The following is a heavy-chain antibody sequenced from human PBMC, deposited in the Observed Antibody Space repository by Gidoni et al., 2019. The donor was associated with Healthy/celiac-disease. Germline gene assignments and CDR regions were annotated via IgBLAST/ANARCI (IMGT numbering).Heavy chain of an antibody. Sequence: QVQLVESGVGVVQPGWSLRLSCSAAGFTFIRFGVRRVRPAPCQGKGVEWVAVIWYDGSNKYYAASVKGRFTISRDNSKNTLYLQMNSLRAEDTAVYYCARAYSGRVVVAATRGSYYYYGMDVWGQGTTVTVSS. D-gene: IGHD2-15*01. V-gene: IGHV3-33*01. CDR3: ARAYSGRVVVAATRGSYYYYGMDV. J-gene: IGHJ6*02. CDR2: IWYDGSNK. CDR1: GFTFIRFG.